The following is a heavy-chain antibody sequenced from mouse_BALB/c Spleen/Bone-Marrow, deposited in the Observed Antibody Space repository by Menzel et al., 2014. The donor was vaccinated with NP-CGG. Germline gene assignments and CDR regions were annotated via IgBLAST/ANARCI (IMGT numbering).Heavy chain of an antibody. D-gene: IGHD4-1*01. CDR3: ARWEYYAMDY. Sequence: EVKVEESGAELVKPGASVKLSCTASGFNIEDTYMHWVKQRPEQGLEWIGRIDPANGNTKYDPKFQGKATITADTSCNTAYLQLSSLTSEDTAVYYCARWEYYAMDYWGQGTSVTVSS. V-gene: IGHV14-3*02. J-gene: IGHJ4*01. CDR1: GFNIEDTY. CDR2: IDPANGNT.